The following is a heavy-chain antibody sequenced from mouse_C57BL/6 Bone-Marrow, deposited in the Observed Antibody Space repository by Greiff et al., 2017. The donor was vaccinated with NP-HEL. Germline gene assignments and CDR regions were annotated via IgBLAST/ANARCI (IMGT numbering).Heavy chain of an antibody. Sequence: QVQLQQSGAELVRPGPSVKVSCKASGYAFTNYLIEWVKQRPGQGLEWIGVINPGSGGTNYNEKFKGKATLTADKSSSTAYMQLSSLTSEDSAVYFCARGYYYGSRGVAYWGQGTLVTVSA. J-gene: IGHJ3*01. CDR2: INPGSGGT. CDR1: GYAFTNYL. V-gene: IGHV1-54*01. D-gene: IGHD1-1*01. CDR3: ARGYYYGSRGVAY.